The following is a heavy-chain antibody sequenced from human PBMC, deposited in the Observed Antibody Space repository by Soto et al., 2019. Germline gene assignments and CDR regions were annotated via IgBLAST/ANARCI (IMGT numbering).Heavy chain of an antibody. D-gene: IGHD6-19*01. J-gene: IGHJ6*02. CDR2: ISYDGSNK. CDR1: GFTFSSYA. V-gene: IGHV3-30-3*01. CDR3: ASSIAVAGYYYYYGMDV. Sequence: LRLSCAASGFTFSSYAMHWVRQAPGKGLEWVAVISYDGSNKYYADSVKGRFTISRDNSKNTLYLQMNSLRAEDTAVYYCASSIAVAGYYYYYGMDVWGQGTTVTVSS.